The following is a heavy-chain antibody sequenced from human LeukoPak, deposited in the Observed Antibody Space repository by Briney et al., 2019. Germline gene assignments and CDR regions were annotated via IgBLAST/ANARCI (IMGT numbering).Heavy chain of an antibody. V-gene: IGHV3-20*01. D-gene: IGHD2-2*01. Sequence: GGSLRLSCAASGFTFDDYGMSWVRQAPGKGLEWVSGINWNGGSTGYADSVKGRFTISRDNARNSLYLQMNSLRAEDTALYHCARDRVYCSSTSCHSWFDPWGQGTPVTVSS. CDR3: ARDRVYCSSTSCHSWFDP. CDR1: GFTFDDYG. CDR2: INWNGGST. J-gene: IGHJ5*02.